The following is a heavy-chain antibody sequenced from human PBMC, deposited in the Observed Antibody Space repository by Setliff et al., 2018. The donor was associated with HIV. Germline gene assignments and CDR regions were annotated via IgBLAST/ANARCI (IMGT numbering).Heavy chain of an antibody. Sequence: SETLSLTCTVSGGSISGYYWSWIRQPAGKGLEWIGHIYTSGCTNYNPSLKSRVTISVDTSKNQFSLNLSSVTAADTAMYYCARGRAPLLGIGVDYWGQGTLVTVSS. J-gene: IGHJ4*02. CDR3: ARGRAPLLGIGVDY. CDR2: IYTSGCT. V-gene: IGHV4-4*07. D-gene: IGHD7-27*01. CDR1: GGSISGYY.